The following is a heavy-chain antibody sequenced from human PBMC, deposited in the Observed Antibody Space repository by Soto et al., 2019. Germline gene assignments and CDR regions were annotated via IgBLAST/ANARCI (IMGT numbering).Heavy chain of an antibody. D-gene: IGHD3-9*01. Sequence: GGSLRLSCAASGFTFSSYAMNWVRQAPGKGLEWVSTISASGGSTYYSDSVKGRFTISRDNSKNTLSLQMNSLRAEDTAIYYCARDPSTGSADYWGQGTLVTVSS. CDR2: ISASGGST. CDR1: GFTFSSYA. CDR3: ARDPSTGSADY. V-gene: IGHV3-23*01. J-gene: IGHJ4*02.